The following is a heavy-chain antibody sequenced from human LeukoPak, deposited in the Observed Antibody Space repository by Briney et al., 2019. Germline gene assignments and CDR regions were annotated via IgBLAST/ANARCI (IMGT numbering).Heavy chain of an antibody. V-gene: IGHV1-18*01. J-gene: IGHJ4*02. CDR2: ISAYNGNT. Sequence: GASVKVSCKASGYTFTSYGISWVRQAPGQGLEWMGWISAYNGNTNYAQKLQGRVTMTTDTSTSTANMELRSLRSDDTAVYYCARSRAVAGTSYFDYWGQGTLVTVSS. D-gene: IGHD6-19*01. CDR3: ARSRAVAGTSYFDY. CDR1: GYTFTSYG.